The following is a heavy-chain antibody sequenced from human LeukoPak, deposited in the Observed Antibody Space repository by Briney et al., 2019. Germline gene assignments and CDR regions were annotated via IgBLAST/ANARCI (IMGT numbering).Heavy chain of an antibody. Sequence: PGGSLRLSCAASGFTFSSYWMHWVRQAPGKGLVWVSRINSDGSSTSYADSVKGRFTISRDNAKNTLYLQMNSLRAEDTAVYYCARQGPMVRGVSDYYYYGMDVWGQGTTVTVSS. CDR2: INSDGSST. D-gene: IGHD3-10*01. CDR3: ARQGPMVRGVSDYYYYGMDV. V-gene: IGHV3-74*01. J-gene: IGHJ6*02. CDR1: GFTFSSYW.